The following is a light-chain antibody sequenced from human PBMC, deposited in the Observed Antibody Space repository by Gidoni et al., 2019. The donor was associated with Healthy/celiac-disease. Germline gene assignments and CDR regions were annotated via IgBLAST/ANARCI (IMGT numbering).Light chain of an antibody. Sequence: QMTQSPSSLSASVGDRVTITCRASQSISSYLNWYQQKPGKAPKLLIYAASSLQSGVPSRFSGSGSGTDFTLTISSLQPEDFATYYCQQSYSTPRTFGQGTKVEIK. CDR2: AAS. V-gene: IGKV1-39*01. J-gene: IGKJ1*01. CDR3: QQSYSTPRT. CDR1: QSISSY.